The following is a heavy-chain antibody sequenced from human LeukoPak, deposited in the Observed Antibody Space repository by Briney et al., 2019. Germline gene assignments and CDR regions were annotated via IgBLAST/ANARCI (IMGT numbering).Heavy chain of an antibody. CDR1: GDISSSDY. V-gene: IGHV1-46*01. Sequence: GASVKVSCKASGDISSSDYIHWVRQAPGQGLEWMGTINPSGGNTGYAQKFRGRVSMTRDTSTSTVYMDLSSLKSEDTAMYYCAREVVGTTIKNFDSWGQGTLVTVSS. CDR2: INPSGGNT. J-gene: IGHJ4*02. D-gene: IGHD4-11*01. CDR3: AREVVGTTIKNFDS.